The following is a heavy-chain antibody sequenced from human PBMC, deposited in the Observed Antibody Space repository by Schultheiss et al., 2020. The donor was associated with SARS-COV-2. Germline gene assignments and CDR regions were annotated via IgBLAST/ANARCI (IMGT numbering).Heavy chain of an antibody. V-gene: IGHV3-9*01. J-gene: IGHJ3*02. Sequence: GGSLRLSCAASGFTFADYAMHWVRQAPGKGLEWVSGISWNSGSISYADSVKGRFTISRDNATNSLYLQMNSLRAEDTALYYCAKADFWSGYYTGAFDIWGRETMVT. CDR2: ISWNSGSI. CDR1: GFTFADYA. CDR3: AKADFWSGYYTGAFDI. D-gene: IGHD3-3*01.